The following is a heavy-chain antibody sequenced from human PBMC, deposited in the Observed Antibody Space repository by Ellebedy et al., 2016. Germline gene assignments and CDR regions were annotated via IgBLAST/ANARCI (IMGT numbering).Heavy chain of an antibody. CDR1: GGSISSSSYY. CDR3: ARRDYYYGMDV. Sequence: SETLSLTCTVSGGSISSSSYYWGWIRQPPGKGLEWIGSIYYSGSTCYNPSLKSRVTISVDTSKNQFSLKLSSVTAADTAVYYCARRDYYYGMDVWGQGTTVTVSS. J-gene: IGHJ6*02. V-gene: IGHV4-39*07. CDR2: IYYSGST.